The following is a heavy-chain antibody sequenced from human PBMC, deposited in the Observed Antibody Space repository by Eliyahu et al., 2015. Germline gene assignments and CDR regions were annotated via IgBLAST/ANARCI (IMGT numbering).Heavy chain of an antibody. Sequence: QITLKESGPTLVKPTQTLTLTCXFPGFSXSTRGVGVGXIRQPPGKALXXLAXXYWDDDKRYSPSLKSRLTITKDTSKNQVVLTMTNMDPVDTATYYCARLASIAAAGPLRFAFDIWGQGTMVTVSS. D-gene: IGHD6-13*01. V-gene: IGHV2-5*02. J-gene: IGHJ3*02. CDR3: ARLASIAAAGPLRFAFDI. CDR1: GFSXSTRGVG. CDR2: XYWDDDK.